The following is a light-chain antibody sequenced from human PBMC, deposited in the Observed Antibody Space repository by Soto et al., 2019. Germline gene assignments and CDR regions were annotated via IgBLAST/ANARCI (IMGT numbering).Light chain of an antibody. CDR1: SRDVGGYNY. CDR2: DVS. J-gene: IGLJ1*01. Sequence: SSLTQPASLSGFPGQSITISFPGKSRDVGGYNYVSWYQQHPGKAPKLMIYDVSNRPSGVSNRFSGSKSGNTASLTISGLQAEDEADYYCSSYTSSSTGVFGTGTKVTVL. V-gene: IGLV2-14*01. CDR3: SSYTSSSTGV.